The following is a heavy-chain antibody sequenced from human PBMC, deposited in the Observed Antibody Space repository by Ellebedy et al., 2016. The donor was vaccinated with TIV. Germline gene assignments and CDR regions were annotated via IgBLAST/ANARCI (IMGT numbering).Heavy chain of an antibody. V-gene: IGHV4-34*01. CDR2: INHSGST. CDR1: GGSFSGYY. D-gene: IGHD6-6*01. CDR3: ARGVSSSIKGFDY. J-gene: IGHJ4*02. Sequence: SETLSLTXAVYGGSFSGYYWSWIRQPPGKGLEWIGEINHSGSTNYNPSLKSRVTISVDTSKNQFSLKLSSVTAADTAVYYCARGVSSSIKGFDYWGQGTLVTVSS.